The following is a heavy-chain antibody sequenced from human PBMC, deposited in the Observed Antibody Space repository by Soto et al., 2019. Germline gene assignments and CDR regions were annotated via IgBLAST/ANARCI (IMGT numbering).Heavy chain of an antibody. V-gene: IGHV4-30-2*01. Sequence: PSETLSLTCAVSGGSISSGGYSWSWIRQPPGKGLEWIGCIHQSGSTYYNPSLKSRVTIPVDRSKNQFSLKLSSVTAADTAVYYCARGGGDYYDSSGYYSLPSDAFDIWGQGKMVTVSS. CDR2: IHQSGST. J-gene: IGHJ3*02. CDR1: GGSISSGGYS. CDR3: ARGGGDYYDSSGYYSLPSDAFDI. D-gene: IGHD3-22*01.